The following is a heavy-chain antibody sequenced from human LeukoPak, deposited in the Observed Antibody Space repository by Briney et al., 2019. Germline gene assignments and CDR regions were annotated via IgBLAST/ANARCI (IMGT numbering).Heavy chain of an antibody. J-gene: IGHJ5*02. D-gene: IGHD1-26*01. CDR1: GYTFTSHD. V-gene: IGHV1-8*01. CDR3: AREGGSYWFDP. CDR2: MNPNSGAT. Sequence: EASVKVSCKASGYTFTSHDFNWVRQATGQGLEWMGWMNPNSGATGYAQKFQGRVTMTRDTSLNTAYMELSSLRSEDTAMYYCAREGGSYWFDPWGQGTLVTVSS.